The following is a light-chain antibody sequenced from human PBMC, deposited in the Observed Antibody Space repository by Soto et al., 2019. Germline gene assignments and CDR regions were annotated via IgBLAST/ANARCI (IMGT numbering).Light chain of an antibody. V-gene: IGLV1-47*02. CDR3: AAWDDRPSGRV. J-gene: IGLJ3*02. CDR2: NND. CDR1: SSNLGKNL. Sequence: QSVLTQPPSASGTPGQRVTISCSGSSSNLGKNLVYWYQQLPGTAPKLLIYNNDKRTSGVPDRFSGSKSGTSASLAISGLRSEDEADYYCAAWDDRPSGRVFGGGTKLTVL.